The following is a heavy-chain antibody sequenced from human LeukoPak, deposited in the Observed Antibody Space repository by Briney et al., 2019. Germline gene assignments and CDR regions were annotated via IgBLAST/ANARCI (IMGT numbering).Heavy chain of an antibody. D-gene: IGHD3-22*01. V-gene: IGHV4-39*01. Sequence: SETLSLTCTVSGGSISSSSYYWGWIRQPPGKGLEWIGSIYYSGSTYYNPSLKSRVTISVDTSKNQFSLKLSSVTAADTAVYYCARPVVVTPGAFDIWGQGTMVTVSS. CDR2: IYYSGST. CDR1: GGSISSSSYY. CDR3: ARPVVVTPGAFDI. J-gene: IGHJ3*02.